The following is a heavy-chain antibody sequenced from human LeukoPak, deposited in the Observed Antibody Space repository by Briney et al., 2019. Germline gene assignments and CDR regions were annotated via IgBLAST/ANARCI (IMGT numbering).Heavy chain of an antibody. CDR2: IKQDGSEK. D-gene: IGHD2-15*01. CDR1: GFTFSGYW. CDR3: ARDRGGGSYYYYYGMDV. Sequence: PGGSLRLSCAASGFTFSGYWMSWVRQAPGKGLEWVANIKQDGSEKYYVDSVKGRFTISRDNAKNSLYLQMNSLRAEDTAVYYCARDRGGGSYYYYYGMDVWGQGTTVTVSS. J-gene: IGHJ6*02. V-gene: IGHV3-7*01.